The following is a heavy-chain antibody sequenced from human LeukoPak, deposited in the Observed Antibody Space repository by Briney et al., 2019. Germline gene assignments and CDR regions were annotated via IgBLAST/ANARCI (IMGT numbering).Heavy chain of an antibody. CDR1: GFTFSSYG. D-gene: IGHD6-13*01. Sequence: GGSLRLSCAASGFTFSSYGMHWVRQAPGKGLEWVAVISYDGSNKYYADSVKGRFTTSRDNSKNTLYLQMNSLRAEDTAVYYCASSLPRYSSSWYLFNYWGQGTLVTVSS. CDR3: ASSLPRYSSSWYLFNY. V-gene: IGHV3-30*03. CDR2: ISYDGSNK. J-gene: IGHJ4*02.